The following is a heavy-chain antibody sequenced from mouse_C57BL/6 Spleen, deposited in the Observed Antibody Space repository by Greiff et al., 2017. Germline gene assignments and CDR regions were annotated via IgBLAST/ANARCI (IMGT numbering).Heavy chain of an antibody. Sequence: QVQLKQSGPGLVAPSQSLSITCTVSGFSLTSYGVHWVRQPPGKGLEWLVVIWSDGSTTYNSALKSRLSISKDNSKSQAFLKMNSLQTDDTAMYYCARQGPNWDEGFAYWGQGTLVTVSA. D-gene: IGHD4-1*01. CDR1: GFSLTSYG. CDR3: ARQGPNWDEGFAY. CDR2: IWSDGST. V-gene: IGHV2-6-1*01. J-gene: IGHJ3*01.